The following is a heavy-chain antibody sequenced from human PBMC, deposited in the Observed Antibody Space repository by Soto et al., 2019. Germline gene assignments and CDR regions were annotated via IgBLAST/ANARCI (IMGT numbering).Heavy chain of an antibody. J-gene: IGHJ4*02. D-gene: IGHD3-16*01. CDR2: IYYSGSN. Sequence: SETLSLTCTVSGGSISSYYWSWIRQPPGKGLEWIGYIYYSGSNNYNPFLKSRVTISVDTSKNQFLLKLSSVTAADTAVYCWGRCVDGTDSMITSLDFWGQGTLVTVSS. V-gene: IGHV4-59*01. CDR1: GGSISSYY. CDR3: GRCVDGTDSMITSLDF.